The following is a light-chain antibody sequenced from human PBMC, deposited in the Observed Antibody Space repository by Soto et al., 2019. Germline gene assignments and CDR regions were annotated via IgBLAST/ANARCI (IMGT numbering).Light chain of an antibody. CDR1: QRISSY. V-gene: IGKV1-39*01. J-gene: IGKJ5*01. Sequence: DIQMTQSPSSLSASVGDRVTITCRASQRISSYLNWYQQKPGKAPKLLIYAASSLQSGVPSRFSGSGSGTDFTLTISSLQPEDFATYYCQQSYSTHPITFGQGKRLEIK. CDR2: AAS. CDR3: QQSYSTHPIT.